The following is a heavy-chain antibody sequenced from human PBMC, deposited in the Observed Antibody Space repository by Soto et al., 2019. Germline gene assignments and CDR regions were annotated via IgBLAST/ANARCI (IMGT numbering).Heavy chain of an antibody. CDR1: GGTFSSYA. D-gene: IGHD5-18*01. CDR2: IIPIFGTA. Sequence: ASVKVSCKASGGTFSSYAISWVRQAPGQGLEWMGGIIPIFGTANYAQKFQGRVTITADESTSTAYMELSSLRSEDTAVYYCARDPQVDTAMVNYYYGMDVWGQGTTVTV. V-gene: IGHV1-69*13. J-gene: IGHJ6*02. CDR3: ARDPQVDTAMVNYYYGMDV.